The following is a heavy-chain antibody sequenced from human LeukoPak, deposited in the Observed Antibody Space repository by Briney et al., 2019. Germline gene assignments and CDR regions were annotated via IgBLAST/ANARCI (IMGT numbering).Heavy chain of an antibody. CDR2: IHYSGST. CDR3: ARDCSSTSCYGGIGY. Sequence: SETLSLTCIVSGGSISSYYWSWIRQPPGKGLEWIGYIHYSGSTNYNPSLKSRVTISIDTSKNQFSLKLSSVTAADTAVYYCARDCSSTSCYGGIGYWGQGTLVTVSS. D-gene: IGHD2-2*01. J-gene: IGHJ4*02. V-gene: IGHV4-59*01. CDR1: GGSISSYY.